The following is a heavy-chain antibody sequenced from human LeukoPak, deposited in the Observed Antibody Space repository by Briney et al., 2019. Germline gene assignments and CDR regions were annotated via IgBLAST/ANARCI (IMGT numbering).Heavy chain of an antibody. CDR2: IIPIFGTA. J-gene: IGHJ4*02. V-gene: IGHV1-69*05. D-gene: IGHD4-17*01. CDR3: ARGTVTSAGLFDY. Sequence: SVTVSCKASGGTFSSDAISWVRQAPGQGLEWMGGIIPIFGTANYAQKFQGRVTITTDESTSTAYMELSSLRSEDTAVYYCARGTVTSAGLFDYWGQGTLVTVSS. CDR1: GGTFSSDA.